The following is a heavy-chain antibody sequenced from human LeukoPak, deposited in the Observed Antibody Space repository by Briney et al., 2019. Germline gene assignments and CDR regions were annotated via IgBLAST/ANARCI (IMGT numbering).Heavy chain of an antibody. CDR1: GYSITSGYY. D-gene: IGHD5-18*01. CDR2: IFYSGST. CDR3: VRISGYSYGHYNY. J-gene: IGHJ4*02. Sequence: PSETLSLTCAVSGYSITSGYYWGWIRQPPGKGLEWIASIFYSGSTYYNPSLKSRVTISVDTSKNQFSLRLSSVTAADTAVYYCVRISGYSYGHYNYWGQGTLVTVSS. V-gene: IGHV4-38-2*01.